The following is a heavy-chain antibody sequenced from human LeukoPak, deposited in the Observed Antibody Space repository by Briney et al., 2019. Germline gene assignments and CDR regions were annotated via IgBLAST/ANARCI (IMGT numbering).Heavy chain of an antibody. CDR3: ARGGYYYYYYMDV. CDR2: IIPIFGTA. D-gene: IGHD2-2*01. CDR1: GGTFSSYA. Sequence: ASVKVSCKASGGTFSSYAISWVRQAPGQGLEWMGGIIPIFGTANYAQKFQGRVTITADESTSTAYMELSSLRSEDTAVYCCARGGYYYYYYMDVWGKGTTVTVSS. J-gene: IGHJ6*03. V-gene: IGHV1-69*01.